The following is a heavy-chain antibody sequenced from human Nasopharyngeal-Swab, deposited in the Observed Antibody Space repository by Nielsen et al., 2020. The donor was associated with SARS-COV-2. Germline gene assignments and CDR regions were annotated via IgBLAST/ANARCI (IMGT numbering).Heavy chain of an antibody. CDR3: VRPEGVATSFKYYFQYGMDV. Sequence: KVSCKGSGCSFTSYWIAWVRQMPGKGLEWMGIIYPRYYDTSYSPSFQGQGTISADKSISTAYLQWSSLKASDTAMYYCVRPEGVATSFKYYFQYGMDVWGQGTMVTVPS. D-gene: IGHD5-12*01. V-gene: IGHV5-51*01. CDR2: IYPRYYDT. CDR1: GCSFTSYW. J-gene: IGHJ6*02.